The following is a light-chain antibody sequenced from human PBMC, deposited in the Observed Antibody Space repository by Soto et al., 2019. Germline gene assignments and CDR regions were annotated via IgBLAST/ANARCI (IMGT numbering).Light chain of an antibody. CDR2: EVS. CDR3: SSYTTSSTLII. J-gene: IGLJ2*01. CDR1: SSDVGGYNY. V-gene: IGLV2-14*01. Sequence: QSALTQPPSASGSPGQSVTISCTGTSSDVGGYNYVSWNQHHPGKAPKLMIFEVSNRPSGVPSRFSGSKSGNTASLTISGLQAEDEADYYCSSYTTSSTLIIFGGGTKITVL.